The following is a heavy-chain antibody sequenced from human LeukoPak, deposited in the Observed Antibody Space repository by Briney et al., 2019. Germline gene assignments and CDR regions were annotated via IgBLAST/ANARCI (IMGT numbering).Heavy chain of an antibody. CDR1: GGTFSSYA. CDR3: ARVVGLTGYSSSWYSGYYYYMDV. CDR2: IIPIFGTT. J-gene: IGHJ6*03. Sequence: EASVKVSCKASGGTFSSYAISWVRQDPGQGLEWMGGIIPIFGTTNYAQKFQDRVTITADKSTSTAYMELSSLRSEDTAVYYCARVVGLTGYSSSWYSGYYYYMDVWGKGTTVTVSS. D-gene: IGHD6-13*01. V-gene: IGHV1-69*06.